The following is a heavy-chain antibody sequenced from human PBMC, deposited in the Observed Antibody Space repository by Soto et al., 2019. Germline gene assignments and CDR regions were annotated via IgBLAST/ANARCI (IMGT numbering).Heavy chain of an antibody. CDR3: AREGITMVRDTRRAFAP. V-gene: IGHV1-18*01. D-gene: IGHD3-10*01. CDR1: GYTFTSYG. CDR2: ISAYNGNT. J-gene: IGHJ5*02. Sequence: ASVKVSCKASGYTFTSYGISWVRQAPGQGLEWMGWISAYNGNTNYAQKLQGRVTMTTDTSTSTAYMELRSLRSDDTAVYYCAREGITMVRDTRRAFAPWGQGTLVTVSS.